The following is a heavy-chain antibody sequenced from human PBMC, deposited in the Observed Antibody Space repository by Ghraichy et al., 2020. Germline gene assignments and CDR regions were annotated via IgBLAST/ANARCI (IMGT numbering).Heavy chain of an antibody. V-gene: IGHV3-48*02. CDR3: ARASRVVRFYYYDGMDV. CDR1: GFPFGDYN. CDR2: ISTSSRSI. J-gene: IGHJ6*02. Sequence: GESLNISCVGSGFPFGDYNLNWFRQSPGKGLEWISYISTSSRSIFYADSVKGRFTISRDNAQNSLFLQMRSLRDEDTAVYYCARASRVVRFYYYDGMDVWGQGTTVTVSS. D-gene: IGHD4-23*01.